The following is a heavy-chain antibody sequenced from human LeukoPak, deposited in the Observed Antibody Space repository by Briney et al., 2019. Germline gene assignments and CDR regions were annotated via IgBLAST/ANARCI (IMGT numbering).Heavy chain of an antibody. CDR1: GGSFSGYY. D-gene: IGHD6-13*01. Sequence: SETLPLTCAVYGGSFSGYYWSWIRQPPGKGLEWIGEINHSGSTNYNPSLKSRVTISVDTSKNQFSLKLSSVTAADTAVYYCARRGSGYSSSWYPSIHFQHWGQGTLVTVSS. V-gene: IGHV4-34*01. CDR2: INHSGST. CDR3: ARRGSGYSSSWYPSIHFQH. J-gene: IGHJ1*01.